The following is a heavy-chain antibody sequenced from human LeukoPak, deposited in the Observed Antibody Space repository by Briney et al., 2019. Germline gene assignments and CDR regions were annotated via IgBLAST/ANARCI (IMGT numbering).Heavy chain of an antibody. V-gene: IGHV3-11*01. CDR1: GFTFSDYY. CDR2: ISSSGSTI. CDR3: ARAGGHITMVRGVIRY. Sequence: GGSLRLSCAASGFTFSDYYMSRIRQAPGKGLEWVSYISSSGSTIYYADSVKGRFTISRDNAKNSLYLQMNSLRAEDTAVYYCARAGGHITMVRGVIRYWGQGTLVTVSS. D-gene: IGHD3-10*01. J-gene: IGHJ4*02.